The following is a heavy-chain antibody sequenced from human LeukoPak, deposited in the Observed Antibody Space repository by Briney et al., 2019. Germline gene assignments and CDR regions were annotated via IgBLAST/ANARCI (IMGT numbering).Heavy chain of an antibody. CDR2: MNEEGSVK. Sequence: GSLRLSCVASGFTFRNFWMSWVRQAPGKGLEWLANMNEEGSVKNHVDSVKGRFTISRDNAKNSVYLQLNSLRVEDTAVYYCAVDKGYNRFDPWGQGTLVSVSS. J-gene: IGHJ5*02. CDR3: AVDKGYNRFDP. V-gene: IGHV3-7*04. CDR1: GFTFRNFW.